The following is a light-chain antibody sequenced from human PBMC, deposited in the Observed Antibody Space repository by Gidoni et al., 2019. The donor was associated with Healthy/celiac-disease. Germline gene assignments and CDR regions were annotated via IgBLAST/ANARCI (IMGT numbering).Light chain of an antibody. Sequence: SSELTQDLAVSVALGQSVRITCQGVSLRSYYASWYQQKPGQAPVLVSYGKNNRPSGIPDRFSGSSSGNTASLTITGAQAEDEADYYCNSRNSSGNHVVFGGGTKLTVL. CDR1: SLRSYY. V-gene: IGLV3-19*01. CDR3: NSRNSSGNHVV. CDR2: GKN. J-gene: IGLJ2*01.